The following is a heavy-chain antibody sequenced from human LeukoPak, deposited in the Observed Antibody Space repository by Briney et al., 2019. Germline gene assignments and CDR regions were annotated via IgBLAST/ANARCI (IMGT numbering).Heavy chain of an antibody. J-gene: IGHJ4*02. CDR2: IRSDGTNK. CDR1: GFTFNSYG. D-gene: IGHD5-18*01. CDR3: AKGYSFHFDY. Sequence: GGSLRLSCAASGFTFNSYGMHWVRQAPGKGLVWVAFIRSDGTNKYYADSVKGRFTISRDNSKNTLYLQMNSLRPEDAAVYYCAKGYSFHFDYWGQGTLVTVSS. V-gene: IGHV3-30*02.